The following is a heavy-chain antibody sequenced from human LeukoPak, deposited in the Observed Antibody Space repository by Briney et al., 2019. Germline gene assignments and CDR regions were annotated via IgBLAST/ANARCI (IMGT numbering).Heavy chain of an antibody. Sequence: ASETLSLTCSVSGGFNTHYYWSWIRQPPGKGLEWIGYIYHSGSTNYNPSLKSRVTISVDTSKNHFSLKLSSVTAADTAVYYCARGQWLPVFDFWGQGTLVTVSS. V-gene: IGHV4-59*01. D-gene: IGHD3-22*01. CDR3: ARGQWLPVFDF. CDR2: IYHSGST. CDR1: GGFNTHYY. J-gene: IGHJ4*02.